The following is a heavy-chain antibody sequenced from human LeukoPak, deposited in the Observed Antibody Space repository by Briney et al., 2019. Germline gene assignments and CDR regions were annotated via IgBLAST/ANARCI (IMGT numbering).Heavy chain of an antibody. Sequence: PGGSLRLSCAASGFTFSSYAMHWVRQAPGKGLEWVAVISYDGSNKYYADSVKGRFTISRDNSKNTLYLQMNSLRAEDTAVYYCAREGVLLWFGEPTRYFDLWGRGTLVTVSS. D-gene: IGHD3-10*01. CDR1: GFTFSSYA. CDR2: ISYDGSNK. J-gene: IGHJ2*01. CDR3: AREGVLLWFGEPTRYFDL. V-gene: IGHV3-30*04.